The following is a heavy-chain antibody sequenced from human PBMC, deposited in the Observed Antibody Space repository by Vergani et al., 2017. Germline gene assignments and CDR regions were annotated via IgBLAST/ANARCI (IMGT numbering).Heavy chain of an antibody. D-gene: IGHD5/OR15-5a*01. CDR3: ARDVVSTTPLHGMDV. CDR1: GFSIRSGYY. J-gene: IGHJ6*02. V-gene: IGHV4-38-2*01. Sequence: QVQLQESGPGLVKPSETLSLTCAVVGFSIRSGYYWGWIRHPPGKGLEWIGSAHRRGTTYYNPSIKSRVTMSIDMSKNQISLKLSSVTAADTAIDYCARDVVSTTPLHGMDVWGQGTAVTVSS. CDR2: AHRRGTT.